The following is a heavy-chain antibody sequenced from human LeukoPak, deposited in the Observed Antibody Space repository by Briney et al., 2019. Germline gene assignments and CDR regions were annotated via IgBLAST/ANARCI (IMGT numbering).Heavy chain of an antibody. CDR3: TASLLWFGELTFDY. Sequence: GGSLRLSCAASGFTFSNAWMSWVRQAPGKGLEWVGRIKCKTDGGTTDYAAPVKGRFTISRDDSKNTLYLQMNSLKTEDTAVYYCTASLLWFGELTFDYWGQGTLVTVSS. CDR1: GFTFSNAW. D-gene: IGHD3-10*01. V-gene: IGHV3-15*01. J-gene: IGHJ4*02. CDR2: IKCKTDGGTT.